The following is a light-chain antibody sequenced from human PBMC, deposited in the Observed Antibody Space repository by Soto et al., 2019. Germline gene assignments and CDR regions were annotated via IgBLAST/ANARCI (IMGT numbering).Light chain of an antibody. Sequence: DIQMTQSPSTLSASVGDRVTITCRASQSISNWLAWYQQKPGKAPKLLIYKASSLQSGVPPRFSGSGSETEFTLTISSLQPDDFATYYCQQYNYDSRTFGQGTKVDIK. CDR3: QQYNYDSRT. J-gene: IGKJ1*01. V-gene: IGKV1-5*03. CDR1: QSISNW. CDR2: KAS.